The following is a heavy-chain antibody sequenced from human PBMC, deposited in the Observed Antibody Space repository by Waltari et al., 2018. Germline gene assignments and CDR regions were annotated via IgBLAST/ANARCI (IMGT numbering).Heavy chain of an antibody. D-gene: IGHD3-10*01. V-gene: IGHV4-59*11. CDR2: IYYSGST. Sequence: QVQLQESGPGLVKPSETLSLTCTVSGGSISSHYWSWIRQPPGKGLEWIGYIYYSGSTNYNPSLKSRVTISVYTSKNQFSLKLTSVTAADTAVYYCAREPPRLGETYYFDYWGQGTLVTVSS. J-gene: IGHJ4*02. CDR3: AREPPRLGETYYFDY. CDR1: GGSISSHY.